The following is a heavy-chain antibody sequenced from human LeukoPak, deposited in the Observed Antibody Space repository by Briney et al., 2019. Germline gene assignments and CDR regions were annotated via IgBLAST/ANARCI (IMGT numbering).Heavy chain of an antibody. V-gene: IGHV3-74*01. CDR1: GFTFSSYW. CDR3: VRGLGDY. CDR2: INSDGSIT. J-gene: IGHJ4*02. Sequence: GGSLRLSCAASGFTFSSYWMHWVRQLPGKGLVWVPRINSDGSITTYADSVKGRFTISRDDAKNTLYLQMKSLRAEDTAVYYCVRGLGDYWGQGTLVTVSS.